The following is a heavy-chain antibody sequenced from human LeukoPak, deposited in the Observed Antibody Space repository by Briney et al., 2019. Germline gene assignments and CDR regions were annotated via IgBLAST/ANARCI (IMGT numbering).Heavy chain of an antibody. J-gene: IGHJ6*03. Sequence: PSETLSLTCTVSGGSISSSSYYWGWIRQPPGKGLEWIGSIYYSGSTYYNPSLKSRVTISVDTSKNQFSLKLSSVTAADTAVYYCARRLESYCSSTSCYSSSYYYYYMDVWGKGTTVTISS. CDR3: ARRLESYCSSTSCYSSSYYYYYMDV. CDR2: IYYSGST. CDR1: GGSISSSSYY. V-gene: IGHV4-39*07. D-gene: IGHD2-2*01.